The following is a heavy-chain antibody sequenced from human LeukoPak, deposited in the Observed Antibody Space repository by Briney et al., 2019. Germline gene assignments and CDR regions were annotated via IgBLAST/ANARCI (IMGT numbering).Heavy chain of an antibody. V-gene: IGHV4-30-4*01. Sequence: SETLSLTCTVSGGSISSGDYYWSWIRQPPGKGLEWIGYIYYSGSTYYNPSLKSRVTISVDTSKNQFSLKLSSVTAADTAVYYCARDRGYDSSGYYYGYFDYWSQGTLVTVSS. CDR1: GGSISSGDYY. CDR2: IYYSGST. J-gene: IGHJ4*02. CDR3: ARDRGYDSSGYYYGYFDY. D-gene: IGHD3-22*01.